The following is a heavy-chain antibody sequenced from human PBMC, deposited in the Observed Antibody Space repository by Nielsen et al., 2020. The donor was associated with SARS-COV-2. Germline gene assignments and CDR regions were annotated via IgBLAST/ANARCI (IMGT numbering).Heavy chain of an antibody. Sequence: SETLSLTCALSGGSISNYYWNWIRQPPGKGLEWIGYIHYRGITNYNPSLKSRVAISVDTSKNQFSLKVTSVTAADTAVYYCARDPRGLELDDAFDIWGQGTMVTVSS. J-gene: IGHJ3*02. CDR1: GGSISNYY. D-gene: IGHD1-1*01. V-gene: IGHV4-59*01. CDR3: ARDPRGLELDDAFDI. CDR2: IHYRGIT.